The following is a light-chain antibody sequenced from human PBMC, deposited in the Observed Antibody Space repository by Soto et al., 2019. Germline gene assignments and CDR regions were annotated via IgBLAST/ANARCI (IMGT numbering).Light chain of an antibody. Sequence: DIQMTQSPSTLSASVGDRVTITCRASQSISGWLAWYQQKPGKAPNLLIHDASSLERGVPSRFSGSGSGTEFTLTISSLQPDDFATYYCQQSYRTPTFGQGTRLEIK. V-gene: IGKV1-5*01. CDR3: QQSYRTPT. CDR2: DAS. CDR1: QSISGW. J-gene: IGKJ5*01.